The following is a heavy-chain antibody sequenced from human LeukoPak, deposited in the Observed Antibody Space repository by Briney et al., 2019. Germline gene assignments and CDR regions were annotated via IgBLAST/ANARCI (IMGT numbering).Heavy chain of an antibody. Sequence: ASVKVSCKASGYTFTSYDINWVRQATGQGLEWMGWMNPNSGSTGYAQKFQGRVTITRNTSISTAYMELSSLRSEDTAVYYCARVQSNYYYYYMDVWGKGTTVTVSS. J-gene: IGHJ6*03. V-gene: IGHV1-8*03. CDR1: GYTFTSYD. CDR2: MNPNSGST. D-gene: IGHD2-8*01. CDR3: ARVQSNYYYYYMDV.